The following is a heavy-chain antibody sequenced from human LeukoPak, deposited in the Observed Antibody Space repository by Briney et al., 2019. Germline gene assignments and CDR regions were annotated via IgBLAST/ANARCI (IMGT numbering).Heavy chain of an antibody. Sequence: GGSLRLSCAASGFTFSSYWMSWVRQAPGKGLEWVANIKQDGSEKYYVDSVKGRFTISRDNAKNSLYLQMNSLRAEDTAVYYCARESPDGYRNFDYWGQGTLVTVSS. CDR1: GFTFSSYW. D-gene: IGHD5-24*01. J-gene: IGHJ4*02. CDR3: ARESPDGYRNFDY. V-gene: IGHV3-7*01. CDR2: IKQDGSEK.